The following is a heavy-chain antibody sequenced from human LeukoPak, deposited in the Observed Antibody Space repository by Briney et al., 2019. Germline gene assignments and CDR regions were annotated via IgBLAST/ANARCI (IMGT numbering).Heavy chain of an antibody. CDR2: IWYDGSNK. V-gene: IGHV3-33*01. CDR1: GFTFSSYG. J-gene: IGHJ4*02. D-gene: IGHD3-22*01. CDR3: ARDTLPPTYYYDSSGYYAPDY. Sequence: QPGRSLRLSCAASGFTFSSYGMHWVRQAPGKGLEWVAVIWYDGSNKYYADSVKGRFTISRDNSKNTLYLQMNSLRAEDTAVYYCARDTLPPTYYYDSSGYYAPDYWGQGTLVTVSS.